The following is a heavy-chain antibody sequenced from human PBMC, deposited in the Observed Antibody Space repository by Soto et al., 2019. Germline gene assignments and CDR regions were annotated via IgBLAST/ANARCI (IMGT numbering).Heavy chain of an antibody. CDR2: ISASGDII. CDR3: AKMAWFGDPPGGDY. V-gene: IGHV3-23*01. CDR1: GFTFSNYA. J-gene: IGHJ4*02. Sequence: EVQLLESGGGLVQPGGSLRLSCGASGFTFSNYAMGWVRQAPGKGLEWVSAISASGDIIYYGDSVKGRFTISRDNSNSTLYLEMNSLRADDTALYFCAKMAWFGDPPGGDYWGQGTLVTVSS. D-gene: IGHD3-10*01.